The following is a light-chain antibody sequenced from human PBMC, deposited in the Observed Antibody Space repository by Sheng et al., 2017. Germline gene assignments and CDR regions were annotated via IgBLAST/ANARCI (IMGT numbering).Light chain of an antibody. CDR1: QYISGY. CDR3: QQGNTYPVFP. Sequence: DIQMTQSPSSLSASVGDRVTITCRASQYISGYLNWYQQKPGKAPKLLIYSASILQSGVPSRFSGSGSGTDFTLTISSLQPEDFATYYCQQGNTYPVFPFGPGTKVDI. J-gene: IGKJ3*01. CDR2: SAS. V-gene: IGKV1-39*01.